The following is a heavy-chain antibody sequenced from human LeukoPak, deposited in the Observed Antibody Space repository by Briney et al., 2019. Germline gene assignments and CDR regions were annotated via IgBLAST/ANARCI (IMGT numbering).Heavy chain of an antibody. CDR3: ARTHCSGGSCYNATLDY. D-gene: IGHD2-15*01. CDR2: INHSGST. Sequence: PSETLSLTCAVYGGSFSGYYWSWIRQPPGKGLEWIGEINHSGSTNYNPSLKSRVTISVDTSKNQFSLKLSSVTAADTAVYYCARTHCSGGSCYNATLDYWGQGTLVTVSS. CDR1: GGSFSGYY. J-gene: IGHJ4*02. V-gene: IGHV4-34*01.